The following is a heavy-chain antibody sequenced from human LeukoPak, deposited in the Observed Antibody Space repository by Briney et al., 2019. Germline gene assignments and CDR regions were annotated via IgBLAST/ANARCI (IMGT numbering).Heavy chain of an antibody. CDR1: GYTFTGYY. CDR2: INPNSGGT. Sequence: ASVKVSCKASGYTFTGYYMHWVRQAPGQGLEWMGWINPNSGGTNYAQKFQGRVTMTRDTSISTAYMELSRLRSDDTAVYYCARDLWYYYYGMDAWGQGTTVTVSS. J-gene: IGHJ6*02. CDR3: ARDLWYYYYGMDA. V-gene: IGHV1-2*02.